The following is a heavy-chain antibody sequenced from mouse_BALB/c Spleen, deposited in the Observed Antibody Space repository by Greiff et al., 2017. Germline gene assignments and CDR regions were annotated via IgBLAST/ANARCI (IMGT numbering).Heavy chain of an antibody. CDR2: ISYSGST. Sequence: VQLQQSGPGLVKPSQSLSLTCTVTGYSITSDYAWNWIRQFPGNKLEWMGYISYSGSTSYNPSLKSRISITRDTSKNQFFLQLNSVTTEDTATYYCASGPHYWGQGTTLTVSS. CDR1: GYSITSDYA. V-gene: IGHV3-2*02. J-gene: IGHJ2*01. CDR3: ASGPHY.